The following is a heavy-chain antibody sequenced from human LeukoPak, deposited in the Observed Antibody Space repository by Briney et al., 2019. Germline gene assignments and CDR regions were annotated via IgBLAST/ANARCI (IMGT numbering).Heavy chain of an antibody. J-gene: IGHJ6*02. CDR1: GYAFTSYY. V-gene: IGHV1-46*01. CDR3: ARMEHCSSTSCYGMDV. Sequence: ASVKVSCKASGYAFTSYYMHWVRQAPGQGLEWMGIINPSGGSTSYAQKFQGRVTMTRDTSTGTVYMELSSLRSEDTAVYYCARMEHCSSTSCYGMDVWGQGTTVTVSS. CDR2: INPSGGST. D-gene: IGHD2-2*01.